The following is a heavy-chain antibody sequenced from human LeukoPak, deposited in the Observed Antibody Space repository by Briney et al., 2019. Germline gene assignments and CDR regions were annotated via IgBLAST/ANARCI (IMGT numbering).Heavy chain of an antibody. Sequence: PSETLSLTCTVSGGSISSSSYYWGWIRQPPGKGLEWIANIYYTGSTYHNPSLKSRVTISVDTSKNQFSLKLSSVTAADTAVYYGARIVWYDSRGYSERAPFDYWGQGTLITVSS. CDR2: IYYTGST. V-gene: IGHV4-39*01. CDR1: GGSISSSSYY. CDR3: ARIVWYDSRGYSERAPFDY. D-gene: IGHD3-22*01. J-gene: IGHJ4*02.